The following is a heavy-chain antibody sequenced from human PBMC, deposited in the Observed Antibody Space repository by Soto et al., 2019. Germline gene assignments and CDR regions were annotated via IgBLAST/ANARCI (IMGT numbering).Heavy chain of an antibody. Sequence: LSETLSLTCTVSGDSISSGDYYWSWIRQPPGKGLEWIGYIYYSGSTYYNPSLKSRITISLDTSKIHFSLNLSSVTAADTAVYYCARATTALHGFDIWGQGTMVTVSS. D-gene: IGHD1-26*01. CDR2: IYYSGST. CDR1: GDSISSGDYY. J-gene: IGHJ3*02. CDR3: ARATTALHGFDI. V-gene: IGHV4-30-4*01.